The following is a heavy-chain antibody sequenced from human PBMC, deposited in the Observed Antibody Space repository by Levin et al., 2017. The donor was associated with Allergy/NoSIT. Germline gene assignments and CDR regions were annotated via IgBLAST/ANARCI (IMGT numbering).Heavy chain of an antibody. J-gene: IGHJ4*01. CDR3: AKDMTVGFGGRGFDS. Sequence: GGSLRLSCATSGFTFNDYALHWVRQAPGKGLEWVSDITWNSANIGYVDSVKGRFTISRDNAKKALYLEMSSLRPEDTALYYCAKDMTVGFGGRGFDSWGQGTQVIVSS. CDR2: ITWNSANI. D-gene: IGHD3-10*01. V-gene: IGHV3-9*01. CDR1: GFTFNDYA.